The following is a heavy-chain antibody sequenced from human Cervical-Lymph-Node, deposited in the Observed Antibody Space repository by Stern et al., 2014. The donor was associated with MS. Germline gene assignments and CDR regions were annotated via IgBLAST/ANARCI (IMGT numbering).Heavy chain of an antibody. Sequence: VQLVESGAEVKKPGASVKVSCKASGYTFTNYVMHWVRQAPGHRLEWMGWINAGNGNTRYSQRFLGRVTFTRDTSATTAYMELSSLRSEDTAIYYCARVSSSWLWYFDYWGQGTLVSVSS. D-gene: IGHD6-13*01. J-gene: IGHJ4*02. CDR3: ARVSSSWLWYFDY. V-gene: IGHV1-3*01. CDR2: INAGNGNT. CDR1: GYTFTNYV.